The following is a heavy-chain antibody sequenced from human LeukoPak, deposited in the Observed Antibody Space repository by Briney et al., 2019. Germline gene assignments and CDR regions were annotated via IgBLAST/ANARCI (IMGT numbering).Heavy chain of an antibody. J-gene: IGHJ4*02. CDR1: GDSINNYY. CDR2: MYYNGSP. Sequence: SETLSLTCTVSGDSINNYYWSWIRQPPGKGLEWIGYMYYNGSPYYNPSLKSRVTISVDRSKKQFSLKLTSVTAADTAVYYCAGQTIAARHRGYYFDYWGQGTLVTVSS. D-gene: IGHD6-6*01. CDR3: AGQTIAARHRGYYFDY. V-gene: IGHV4-59*03.